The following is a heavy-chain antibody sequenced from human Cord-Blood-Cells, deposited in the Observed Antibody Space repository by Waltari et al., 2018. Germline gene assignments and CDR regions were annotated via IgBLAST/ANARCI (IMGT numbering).Heavy chain of an antibody. J-gene: IGHJ4*02. D-gene: IGHD6-6*01. CDR3: AKAVYSSSYFDY. CDR2: ISWNSGSI. CDR1: GFNFDAYA. Sequence: EVQLVESGGGLVQPGRSLRLSCAASGFNFDAYAMHWVRQAPGKGLEWVSGISWNSGSIGYADSVKGRFTISRDNAKNSLYLQMNSLRAEDTALYYCAKAVYSSSYFDYWGQGTLVTVSS. V-gene: IGHV3-9*01.